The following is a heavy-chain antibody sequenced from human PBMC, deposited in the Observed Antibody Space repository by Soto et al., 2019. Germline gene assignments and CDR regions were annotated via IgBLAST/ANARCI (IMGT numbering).Heavy chain of an antibody. CDR2: ISWNSGSI. CDR3: AKDIDEYSSSSTPDY. J-gene: IGHJ4*02. Sequence: EVQLVESGGGLVQPGRSLRLSCAASGFNFDDYAMHWVRQAPGKGLEWVSGISWNSGSIGYADSVKGRFTVSRDNAKNSLYLQMNSLRAEDTALYYCAKDIDEYSSSSTPDYWGQGTLVTVSS. D-gene: IGHD6-6*01. CDR1: GFNFDDYA. V-gene: IGHV3-9*01.